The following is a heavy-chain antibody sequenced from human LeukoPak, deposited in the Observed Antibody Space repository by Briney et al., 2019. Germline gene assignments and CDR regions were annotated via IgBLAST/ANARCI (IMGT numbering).Heavy chain of an antibody. CDR1: GFTFSSYA. Sequence: PGGSLRLSCAASGFTFSSYAMSWVRQAPGKGLEWVSAISGSGGSTYYADSVKGRFTISRDNSKNTLFLQMNSLRAEDTAIYYCAKRPAAVRGVIPYVDYWGQGTLVTVSS. J-gene: IGHJ4*02. CDR2: ISGSGGST. V-gene: IGHV3-23*01. CDR3: AKRPAAVRGVIPYVDY. D-gene: IGHD3-10*02.